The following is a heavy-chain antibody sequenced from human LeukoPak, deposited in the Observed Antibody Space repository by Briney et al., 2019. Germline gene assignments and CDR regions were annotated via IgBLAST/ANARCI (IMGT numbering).Heavy chain of an antibody. CDR1: GYTLTELS. CDR2: FDPEDGET. V-gene: IGHV1-24*01. CDR3: ARISFLGLRFLEWLPTALYYYYGMDV. Sequence: ASVKVSCKVSGYTLTELSMHWVRQAPGKGLEWMGGFDPEDGETIYAQKFQGRVTMTRDTSTSTVYMELSSLRSEDTAVYYCARISFLGLRFLEWLPTALYYYYGMDVWGQGTTVTVSS. D-gene: IGHD3-3*01. J-gene: IGHJ6*02.